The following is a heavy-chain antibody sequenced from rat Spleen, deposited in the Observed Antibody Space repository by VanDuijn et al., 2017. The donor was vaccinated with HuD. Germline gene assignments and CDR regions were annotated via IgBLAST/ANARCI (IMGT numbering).Heavy chain of an antibody. CDR1: GFTFSNYD. CDR2: ISYDGLGT. Sequence: EVQLVESGGGLVQPGRSMKLSCAASGFTFSNYDMAWVRQAPTKGLEWVAIISYDGLGTYYRDSVKGRFTISRDNPKSTLYLQMDSLRSEDTATYYCARLDYPGITDLDYWGQGVMVTVSS. J-gene: IGHJ2*01. CDR3: ARLDYPGITDLDY. D-gene: IGHD1-4*01. V-gene: IGHV5-29*01.